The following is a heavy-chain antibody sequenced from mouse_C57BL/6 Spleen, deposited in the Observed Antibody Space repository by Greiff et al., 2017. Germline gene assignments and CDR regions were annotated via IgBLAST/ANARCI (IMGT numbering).Heavy chain of an antibody. Sequence: DVHLVESGGGLVKPGGSLKLSCAASGFTFSDYGMHWVRQAPGKGLEWVAYISRGSSTIYYADTVKGRFTISRDNAKNTLFLQMTSLRSEDTAMYYCAIGSGDYWGQGTSVTVSS. D-gene: IGHD1-3*01. CDR1: GFTFSDYG. CDR2: ISRGSSTI. CDR3: AIGSGDY. V-gene: IGHV5-17*01. J-gene: IGHJ4*01.